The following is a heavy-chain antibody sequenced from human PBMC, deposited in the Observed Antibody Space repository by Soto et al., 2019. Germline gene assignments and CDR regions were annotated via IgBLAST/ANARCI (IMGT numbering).Heavy chain of an antibody. CDR1: GFTSSSYG. J-gene: IGHJ4*02. V-gene: IGHV3-33*01. Sequence: QVQRVESGGGVVQPGRSLRLSCAASGFTSSSYGIHWVRQAPGKGLEWVAVIWYDGSNKYYADSVKGRFTISRDNSKNTLYLQMNSLRAEDTAVYYCARDGGELLHFDYWGQGTLVTVSS. CDR2: IWYDGSNK. D-gene: IGHD1-26*01. CDR3: ARDGGELLHFDY.